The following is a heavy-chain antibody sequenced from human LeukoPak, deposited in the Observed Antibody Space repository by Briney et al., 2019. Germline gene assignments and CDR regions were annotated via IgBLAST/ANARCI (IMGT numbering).Heavy chain of an antibody. V-gene: IGHV3-30*02. CDR1: GFTFSSYG. CDR2: IRYDGSNK. Sequence: GGSLRLSCAASGFTFSSYGMHWVRQAPGKGLEWVAFIRYDGSNKYYADSVKGRFTISRDNSKNTLYLQMNSLRAQDTAVYYCAKDIFDDSRGYYGFAFDIWGQGTMVTVSS. J-gene: IGHJ3*02. D-gene: IGHD3-22*01. CDR3: AKDIFDDSRGYYGFAFDI.